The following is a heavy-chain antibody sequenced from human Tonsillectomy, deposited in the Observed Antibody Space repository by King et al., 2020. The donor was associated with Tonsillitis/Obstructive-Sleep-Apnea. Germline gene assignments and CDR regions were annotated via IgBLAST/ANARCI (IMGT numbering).Heavy chain of an antibody. D-gene: IGHD4-23*01. CDR1: GFTFSSYT. CDR2: ISYDGSNK. CDR3: ARDHDYGGHFDY. J-gene: IGHJ4*02. V-gene: IGHV3-30*04. Sequence: QVQLVESGGGVVQPGRSLRLSCAASGFTFSSYTMHWVRQAPDKGLEWVAIISYDGSNKYYADSVKGRFTISRDNSKNTLCLQMNSLRAEDTAVYYCARDHDYGGHFDYWGQGTQVTVSS.